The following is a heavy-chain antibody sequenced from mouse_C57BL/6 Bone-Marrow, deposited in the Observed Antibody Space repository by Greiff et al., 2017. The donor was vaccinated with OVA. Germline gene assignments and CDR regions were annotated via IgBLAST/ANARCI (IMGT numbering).Heavy chain of an antibody. CDR3: ARRNGKRAMDY. V-gene: IGHV5-12*01. J-gene: IGHJ4*01. CDR2: ISNGGGST. CDR1: GFTFSDYY. Sequence: EVQGVESGGGLVQPGGSLKLSCAASGFTFSDYYMYWVSQTPEKRLEWVAYISNGGGSTYYPDTVKGRFTISRDNAKNTLYLQMSRLKSEDTAMYYCARRNGKRAMDYWGQGTSVTVSS.